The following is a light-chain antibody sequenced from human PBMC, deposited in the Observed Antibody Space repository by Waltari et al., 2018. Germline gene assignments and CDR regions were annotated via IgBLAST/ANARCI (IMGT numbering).Light chain of an antibody. V-gene: IGLV2-23*02. J-gene: IGLJ3*02. CDR3: CSYAASSTWV. CDR1: SSDVGNYNL. Sequence: QSALTQPASVSGSPGQSITISCTGTSSDVGNYNLVSWYQQHPDKAPKLMIYEVATRPPGVSNRFSGSKSGNTASLTISGLQAEDEADYYCCSYAASSTWVFGGGTKLTVL. CDR2: EVA.